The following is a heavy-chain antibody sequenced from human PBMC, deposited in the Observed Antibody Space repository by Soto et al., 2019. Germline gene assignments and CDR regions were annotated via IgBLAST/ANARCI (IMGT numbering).Heavy chain of an antibody. CDR1: GGSFSGYY. D-gene: IGHD2-15*01. CDR2: INHSGST. V-gene: IGHV4-34*01. J-gene: IGHJ5*02. CDR3: ARYSGWFDP. Sequence: SETLSLTCAVYGGSFSGYYWSWIRQPPGEGLEWIGEINHSGSTNYNPSLKSRVTISVDTSKNQFSLKLSSVTAADTAVYYCARYSGWFDPWGQGTLVTVSS.